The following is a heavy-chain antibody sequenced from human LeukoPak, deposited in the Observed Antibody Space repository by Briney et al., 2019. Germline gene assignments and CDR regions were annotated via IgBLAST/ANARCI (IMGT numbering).Heavy chain of an antibody. D-gene: IGHD6-13*01. Sequence: ASVKVSCKASGYTFTGYYMHWVRQAPGQGLEWMGWINPNSGGTNYEQKFQGRVTMTRDTSISTAYMELSRLRSDDTAVYYCARVVSSSSWGGFDYWGQGTLVTVSS. J-gene: IGHJ4*02. CDR1: GYTFTGYY. CDR3: ARVVSSSSWGGFDY. V-gene: IGHV1-2*02. CDR2: INPNSGGT.